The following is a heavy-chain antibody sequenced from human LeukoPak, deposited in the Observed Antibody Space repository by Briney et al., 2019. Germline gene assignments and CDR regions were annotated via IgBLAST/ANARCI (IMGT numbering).Heavy chain of an antibody. CDR2: ISYDGSNK. CDR1: GFTFSSYA. CDR3: ARDLFSIAAAGLDY. Sequence: GGSLRLSCAASGFTFSSYAMHWVRQAPGKGLEWVAVISYDGSNKYYADSVKGRFTISRDNSKNTLYLQMNSLRAEDTAVYYCARDLFSIAAAGLDYWGQGTLVTVSS. J-gene: IGHJ4*02. D-gene: IGHD6-13*01. V-gene: IGHV3-30-3*01.